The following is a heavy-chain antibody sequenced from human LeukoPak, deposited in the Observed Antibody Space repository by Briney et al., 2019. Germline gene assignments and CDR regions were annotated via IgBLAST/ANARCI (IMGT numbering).Heavy chain of an antibody. CDR2: IKQDGSAK. Sequence: GGSLRFSCAASGFTFSNYWMNWVRQAPGKGLEWVANIKQDGSAKYYVDSVKGRLTISRDNAKSLLYLQMNSLRAEDAAVYYCAGGQGFLIDYWGQGTLVTVSS. V-gene: IGHV3-7*01. CDR3: AGGQGFLIDY. D-gene: IGHD3-3*01. J-gene: IGHJ4*02. CDR1: GFTFSNYW.